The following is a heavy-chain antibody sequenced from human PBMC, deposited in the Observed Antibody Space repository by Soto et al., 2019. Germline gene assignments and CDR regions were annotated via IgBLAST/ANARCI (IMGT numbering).Heavy chain of an antibody. CDR3: ASGEKWNHKFDY. J-gene: IGHJ4*02. CDR1: GGTFSSYT. V-gene: IGHV1-69*02. D-gene: IGHD1-1*01. Sequence: QVQLVQSGAEVKKPGSSVKVSCKASGGTFSSYTISWVRQAPGQGLEWMGRIIPILGIANYAQKFQGRGTITADKSTSTAYMELSSLRSEDTAVYYCASGEKWNHKFDYWGQGTLVTVSS. CDR2: IIPILGIA.